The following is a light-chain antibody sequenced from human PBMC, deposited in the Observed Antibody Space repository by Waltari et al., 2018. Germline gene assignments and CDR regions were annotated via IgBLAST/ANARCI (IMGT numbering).Light chain of an antibody. CDR2: GIT. J-gene: IGLJ2*01. CDR3: QSYDSSLGGSV. CDR1: RSNLRAGYD. V-gene: IGLV1-40*01. Sequence: QSVLTQPPSVSGAPGQRVPISCTGSRSNLRAGYDVHWYQQLPGEAPKLLIYGITNRPSGVPDRVSGSKSGPSASLAITGLQAEDEADYYCQSYDSSLGGSVFGGGTKLTVL.